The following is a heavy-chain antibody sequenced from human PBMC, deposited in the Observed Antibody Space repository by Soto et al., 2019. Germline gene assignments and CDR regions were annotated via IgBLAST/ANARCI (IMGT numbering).Heavy chain of an antibody. J-gene: IGHJ5*01. Sequence: SETLSLTCAVYGGSFSGHSWTWIRQSPGKGLEWIGDINHSGRVNYSPSLKSRVTISLDTSKNQFSLTLSAVTAADTALYYCSTRAYDTNGYYRFDPWGQGTLVTVSS. CDR1: GGSFSGHS. CDR2: INHSGRV. D-gene: IGHD3-22*01. CDR3: STRAYDTNGYYRFDP. V-gene: IGHV4-34*01.